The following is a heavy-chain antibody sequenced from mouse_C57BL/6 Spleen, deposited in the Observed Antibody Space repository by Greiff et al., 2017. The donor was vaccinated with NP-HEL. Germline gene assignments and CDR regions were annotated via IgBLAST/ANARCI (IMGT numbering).Heavy chain of an antibody. CDR1: GYTFTSYW. V-gene: IGHV1-69*01. Sequence: VQLQQSGAELVMPGASVKLSCKASGYTFTSYWMHWVKQRPGQGLEWIGEIDPSDSYTNYNQKFKGKSTLTVDKSSSTAYMQLSSLTSEDSAVYYCAGNSNYGWFAYWGQGTLVTVSA. CDR2: IDPSDSYT. J-gene: IGHJ3*01. D-gene: IGHD2-5*01. CDR3: AGNSNYGWFAY.